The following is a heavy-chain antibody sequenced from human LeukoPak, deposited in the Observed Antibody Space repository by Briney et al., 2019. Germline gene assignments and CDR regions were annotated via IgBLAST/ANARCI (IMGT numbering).Heavy chain of an antibody. V-gene: IGHV3-48*01. CDR1: GFVFNNYY. CDR3: GQNDGFDI. Sequence: QPGGSLRLSCAASGFVFNNYYVNWVRQAPGGGGEWVSYLSISSCIIYYADSVKGRFTLSRDNAKYAVYLQINSVRADDTAVYYCGQNDGFDIWGQGTMVTVSS. J-gene: IGHJ3*02. CDR2: LSISSCII.